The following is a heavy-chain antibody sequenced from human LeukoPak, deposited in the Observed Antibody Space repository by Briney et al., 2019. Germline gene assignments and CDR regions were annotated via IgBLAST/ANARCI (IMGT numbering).Heavy chain of an antibody. CDR1: GYTLTSYG. CDR2: ISAYNGNT. J-gene: IGHJ4*02. D-gene: IGHD6-19*01. CDR3: ARDLSLYGSGGYVY. V-gene: IGHV1-18*01. Sequence: GASVKVSCKASGYTLTSYGISWVRQAPGQGLEWMGWISAYNGNTNYAQKLQGRVTMTTDTSTSTAYMELSSLRSDDTAVYYCARDLSLYGSGGYVYWGQGTLVTVSS.